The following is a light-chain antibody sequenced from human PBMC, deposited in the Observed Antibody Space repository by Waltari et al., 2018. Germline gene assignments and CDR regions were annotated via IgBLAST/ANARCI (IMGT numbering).Light chain of an antibody. CDR2: EVT. CDR1: GSDVGDYNY. J-gene: IGLJ3*02. Sequence: QSALTQPPSASGSPGQTVTISCTATGSDVGDYNYVSCYQQHPGKAPKLMIYEVTKRPSGVPDRFSGSKSGNTASLTVSGLQAEDEADYYCSSHVVFGGGTKLTVL. V-gene: IGLV2-8*01. CDR3: SSHVV.